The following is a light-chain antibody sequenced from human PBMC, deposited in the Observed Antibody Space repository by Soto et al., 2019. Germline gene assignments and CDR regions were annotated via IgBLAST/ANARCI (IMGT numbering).Light chain of an antibody. Sequence: QSALTQPASVSGSPGQSITISCTGTSSDVGGYNYVSWYQQHPGKAPKLMIYEVSNRPSGVSNRFSGSKSGNTASLTISGLQAEDEADYSCRSYTSSSTLLFGTGTKVTVL. J-gene: IGLJ1*01. CDR1: SSDVGGYNY. CDR2: EVS. CDR3: RSYTSSSTLL. V-gene: IGLV2-14*01.